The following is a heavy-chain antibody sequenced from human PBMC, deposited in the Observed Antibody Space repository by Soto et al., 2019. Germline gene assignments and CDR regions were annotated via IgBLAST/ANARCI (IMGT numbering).Heavy chain of an antibody. D-gene: IGHD3-10*01. J-gene: IGHJ4*02. CDR1: GGSISSGDYY. CDR2: IYHTGTT. Sequence: QLQELGPRLVKPSETLSLTCTVSGGSISSGDYYWGWVRQPPGKGLEWIGSIYHTGTTYYNPSIKTRLIMSVDRSENQFSLMLNSVPVTDTAVYYCTGERYSSALIWGQGTLVTVSS. V-gene: IGHV4-39*01. CDR3: TGERYSSALI.